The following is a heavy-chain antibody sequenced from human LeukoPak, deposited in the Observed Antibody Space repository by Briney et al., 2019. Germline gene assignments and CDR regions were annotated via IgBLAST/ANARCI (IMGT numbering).Heavy chain of an antibody. CDR1: GGSISSSSYY. D-gene: IGHD3-16*01. J-gene: IGHJ4*02. Sequence: SETLSLTCTVSGGSISSSSYYWGWIRQPPGKGLEWIGYIYYSGSTYYNPSLKSRVTISVDTSKNQFSLKLSSVTAADTAVYYCASYVWGVVFDYWGQGTLVTVSS. V-gene: IGHV4-30-4*08. CDR3: ASYVWGVVFDY. CDR2: IYYSGST.